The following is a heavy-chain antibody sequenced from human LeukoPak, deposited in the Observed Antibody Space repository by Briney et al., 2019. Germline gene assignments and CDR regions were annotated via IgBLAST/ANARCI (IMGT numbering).Heavy chain of an antibody. V-gene: IGHV3-53*01. Sequence: GGSLRLSCAASGFTVSSNYMSWVRQAPGKGLEWVSLIYSDGSTYYADSVKGRFTISRDNSKNTLYLQTNSLRAEDTALYYCARDNRRLYCSPTSCYTDYYYGMDVWGQGTTVTVS. CDR2: IYSDGST. D-gene: IGHD2-2*02. CDR1: GFTVSSNY. J-gene: IGHJ6*02. CDR3: ARDNRRLYCSPTSCYTDYYYGMDV.